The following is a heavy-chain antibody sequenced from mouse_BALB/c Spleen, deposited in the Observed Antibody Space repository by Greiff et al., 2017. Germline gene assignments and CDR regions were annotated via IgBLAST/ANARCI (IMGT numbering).Heavy chain of an antibody. CDR2: IYPGSGST. V-gene: IGHV1-77*01. J-gene: IGHJ3*01. CDR3: ARDWGFAY. Sequence: QVQLKQSGPELVKPGASVKMSCKASGYTFPDYVISWVKQRTGQGLEWIGEIYPGSGSTYYNEKFKGKATLTADKSSNTAYMQLSSLTSEDSAVYFCARDWGFAYWGQGTLVTVSA. CDR1: GYTFPDYV. D-gene: IGHD4-1*01.